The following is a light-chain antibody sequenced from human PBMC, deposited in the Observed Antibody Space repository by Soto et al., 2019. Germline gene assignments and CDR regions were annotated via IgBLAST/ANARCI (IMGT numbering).Light chain of an antibody. Sequence: QSALTQPRSVSGSPGQSVTISCTGTSTDVGGNNYVSWYQQHPGKAPKLMIYDVSKRPSGVPDRFSGSKSGNTASLTSSGLQAEDEADYYCCSYAGSYRGVFGTGTKVTVL. CDR3: CSYAGSYRGV. J-gene: IGLJ1*01. CDR2: DVS. CDR1: STDVGGNNY. V-gene: IGLV2-11*01.